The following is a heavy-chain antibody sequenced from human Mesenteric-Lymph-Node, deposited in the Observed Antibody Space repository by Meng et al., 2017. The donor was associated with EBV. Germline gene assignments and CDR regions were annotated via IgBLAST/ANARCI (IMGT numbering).Heavy chain of an antibody. CDR2: ISGSGDAV. J-gene: IGHJ4*02. CDR1: GLPFNDYY. V-gene: IGHV3-11*01. D-gene: IGHD6-6*01. CDR3: ARFLYSSAFY. Sequence: QVASVGFGGALAEQGGSLRLSCAASGLPFNDYYMSWVRQVPGKGLEWVAYISGSGDAVYYADSVKGRFTVSRDNAKNSLYLQLNSLRADDTAVYYCARFLYSSAFYWGLGTLVTVSS.